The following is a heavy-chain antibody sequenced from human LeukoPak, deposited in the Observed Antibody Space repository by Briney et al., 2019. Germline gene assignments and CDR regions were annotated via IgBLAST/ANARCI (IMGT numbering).Heavy chain of an antibody. J-gene: IGHJ5*02. CDR1: GYTFTSYD. Sequence: ASVKVSCKASGYTFTSYDINWVRQATGQGLEWMGWMNPNRGNTGYAQKFQGRVTMTRNTSISTAYMELSSLRSEDTAVYYCARVGSVLRFLEWLLSPNWFDPWGQGTLVTVSS. V-gene: IGHV1-8*01. CDR2: MNPNRGNT. D-gene: IGHD3-3*01. CDR3: ARVGSVLRFLEWLLSPNWFDP.